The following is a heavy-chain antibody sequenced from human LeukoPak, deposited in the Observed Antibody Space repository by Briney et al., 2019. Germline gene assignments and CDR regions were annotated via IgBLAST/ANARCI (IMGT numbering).Heavy chain of an antibody. CDR1: GFTFSSYG. D-gene: IGHD6-6*01. J-gene: IGHJ4*02. Sequence: GRSLRLSCAASGFTFSSYGMHWVRQAPGKGLEWVAVISYDGSNKYYADSVKGRFTISRDNSKNTLYLQMNSLRAEDTAVYYCAKDSIYSSSSHFDYWGQGTLVTVSS. CDR3: AKDSIYSSSSHFDY. V-gene: IGHV3-30*18. CDR2: ISYDGSNK.